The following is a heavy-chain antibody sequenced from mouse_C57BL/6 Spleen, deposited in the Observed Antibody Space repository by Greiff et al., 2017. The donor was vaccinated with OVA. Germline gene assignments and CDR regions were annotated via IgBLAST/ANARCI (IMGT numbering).Heavy chain of an antibody. Sequence: VQLQQSGAELVKPGASVKISCKASGYAFSSYWMNWVKQRPGKGLEWIGQIYPGDGDTNYNGKFKGKATLTADKSSSTAYMQLSSLTSEDSAVYFCAREGGNYLAWFAYWGQGTLVTVSA. CDR2: IYPGDGDT. D-gene: IGHD2-1*01. J-gene: IGHJ3*01. V-gene: IGHV1-80*01. CDR1: GYAFSSYW. CDR3: AREGGNYLAWFAY.